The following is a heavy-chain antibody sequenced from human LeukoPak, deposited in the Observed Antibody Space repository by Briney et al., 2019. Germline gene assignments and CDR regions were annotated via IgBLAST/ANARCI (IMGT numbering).Heavy chain of an antibody. CDR2: ISGSGGST. V-gene: IGHV3-23*01. Sequence: GGSLRLSCAASGFTFSSYAMSWVRQAPGKGLEWVSAISGSGGSTYYADSVKGRFTISRDNSKNTLYLQMNSLRAEDTAVYYCAGLSSGWLDAFDIWGQGTMVTVSS. CDR3: AGLSSGWLDAFDI. CDR1: GFTFSSYA. D-gene: IGHD6-19*01. J-gene: IGHJ3*02.